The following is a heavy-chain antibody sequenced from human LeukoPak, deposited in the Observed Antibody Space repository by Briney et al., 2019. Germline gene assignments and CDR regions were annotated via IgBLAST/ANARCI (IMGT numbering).Heavy chain of an antibody. CDR3: ARGAWTFDY. V-gene: IGHV3-7*01. Sequence: GGSLRLSCVAAGFTFSSYWMSWVRQAPGKGLEWVANIKQDGSEKYYVDSVKGRFTISRDNAKNSLYLQMNSLRAEDTAVYYCARGAWTFDYWGQGTLVSVSS. D-gene: IGHD3/OR15-3a*01. CDR1: GFTFSSYW. CDR2: IKQDGSEK. J-gene: IGHJ4*02.